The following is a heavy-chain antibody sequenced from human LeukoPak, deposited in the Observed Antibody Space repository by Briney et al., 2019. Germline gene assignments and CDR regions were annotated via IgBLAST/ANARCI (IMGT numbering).Heavy chain of an antibody. CDR3: ARDGYGDYDSFDY. V-gene: IGHV3-48*01. Sequence: GGSLRLSCAASGFTFSSYGMHWVRQAPGKGLEWVSYISSSSSTIYYADSVKGRFTISRDNAKNSLNLQMNSLRAEDTAVYYCARDGYGDYDSFDYWGQGTLVTVSS. CDR1: GFTFSSYG. CDR2: ISSSSSTI. J-gene: IGHJ4*02. D-gene: IGHD4-17*01.